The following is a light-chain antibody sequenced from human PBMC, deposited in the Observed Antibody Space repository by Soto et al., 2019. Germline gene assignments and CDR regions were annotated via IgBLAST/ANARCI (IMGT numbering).Light chain of an antibody. CDR3: QQYGSSSIT. J-gene: IGKJ5*01. CDR2: GAS. CDR1: QSVSSSY. Sequence: EIVLPQSPGTLSLSPAERATLSCRATQSVSSSYLASDQQKPGQAPRLLSYGASSRATGSPDRFSGSGSRTDFTLTISRLEPEDFAVYYCQQYGSSSITFGQGTRL. V-gene: IGKV3-20*01.